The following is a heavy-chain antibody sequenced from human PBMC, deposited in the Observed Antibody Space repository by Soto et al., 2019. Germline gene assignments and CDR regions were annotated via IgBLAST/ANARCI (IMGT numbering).Heavy chain of an antibody. CDR3: ARGRYSSGWGRYYYYGMDV. CDR1: GGSISSYY. Sequence: SETLSLTCTVSGGSISSYYWSWIRQPPGKXLEWIGYIYYSGSTNYNPSLKSRVTISVDTSKNQFSLKLSSVTAADTAVYYCARGRYSSGWGRYYYYGMDVWGQGTTVTVSS. J-gene: IGHJ6*02. CDR2: IYYSGST. D-gene: IGHD6-19*01. V-gene: IGHV4-59*01.